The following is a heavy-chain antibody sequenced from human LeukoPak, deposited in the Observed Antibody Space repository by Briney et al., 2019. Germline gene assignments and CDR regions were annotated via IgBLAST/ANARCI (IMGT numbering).Heavy chain of an antibody. CDR2: IYYSGST. CDR3: AATMTVVAGYFDL. CDR1: GGSISSSSYY. V-gene: IGHV4-39*01. D-gene: IGHD3-22*01. Sequence: TSETLSLTCTVSGGSISSSSYYWGWIRQPPGKGLEWIGSIYYSGSTYYNPSLKSRVTISVDTSKNQFSLKLSSVTAADTAVYYCAATMTVVAGYFDLWGRGTLVTVSS. J-gene: IGHJ2*01.